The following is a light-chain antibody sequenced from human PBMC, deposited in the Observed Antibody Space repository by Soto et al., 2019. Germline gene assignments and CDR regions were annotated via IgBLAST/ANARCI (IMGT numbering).Light chain of an antibody. CDR2: DVS. J-gene: IGKJ1*01. Sequence: ETVLTQSPATLSVSPGERVTLSCRASETVSTNLAWYQQRPGQAPRLLIYDVSTGATGIPARFSGRRSGTEFTLTISSLQSEDFGVYYCQQYNSWPQTFGQGTKV. V-gene: IGKV3-15*01. CDR3: QQYNSWPQT. CDR1: ETVSTN.